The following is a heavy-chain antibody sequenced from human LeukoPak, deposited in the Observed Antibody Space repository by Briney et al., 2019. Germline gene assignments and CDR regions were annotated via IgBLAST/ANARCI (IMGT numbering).Heavy chain of an antibody. CDR3: LNEHGG. D-gene: IGHD1-1*01. V-gene: IGHV1-18*01. J-gene: IGHJ4*02. CDR1: GHTFTSYG. CDR2: ISAYNGNT. Sequence: ASVKVSCKASGHTFTSYGISWVRQAPGQGLEWMGWISAYNGNTNYAQNFQGRVTLTTDTSITTAYMELSSLTSDDTASYYCLNEHGGWGQGTPVTVSS.